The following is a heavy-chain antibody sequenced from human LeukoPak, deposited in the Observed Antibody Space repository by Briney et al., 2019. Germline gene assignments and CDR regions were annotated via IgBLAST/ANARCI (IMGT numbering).Heavy chain of an antibody. V-gene: IGHV4-31*03. CDR2: IYYSGST. J-gene: IGHJ4*02. CDR3: ARDGGDWGLAV. D-gene: IGHD7-27*01. CDR1: GGSISSGGYY. Sequence: PSETLSLTCTVSGGSISSGGYYWSWIRQHPGKGLEWIGYIYYSGSTYYNPSLKSRVTISADTSKNQFSLKLSSVTAADTAVYYCARDGGDWGLAVWGQGTLVTVSS.